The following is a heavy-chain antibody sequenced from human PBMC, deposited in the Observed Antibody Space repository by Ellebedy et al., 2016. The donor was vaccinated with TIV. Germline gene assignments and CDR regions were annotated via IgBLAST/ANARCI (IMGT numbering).Heavy chain of an antibody. CDR1: GDSISSSTSY. V-gene: IGHV4-39*01. Sequence: SETLSLTCSVSGDSISSSTSYWGWIRQPPGTGLEWIGTIYSTGSTYYNPSLPSRVTISVDTSKNQFSLNLRSVTAADTAMYYCARNRVIFTFEKSYFDLWGRGTLVTVSS. J-gene: IGHJ2*01. D-gene: IGHD3-16*01. CDR2: IYSTGST. CDR3: ARNRVIFTFEKSYFDL.